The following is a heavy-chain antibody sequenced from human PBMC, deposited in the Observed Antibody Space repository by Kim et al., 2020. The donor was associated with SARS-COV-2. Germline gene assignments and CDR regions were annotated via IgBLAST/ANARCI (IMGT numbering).Heavy chain of an antibody. V-gene: IGHV1-24*01. D-gene: IGHD3-22*01. CDR1: GYTLTQLS. J-gene: IGHJ6*02. CDR2: FDPEDGET. CDR3: ATAYYDSSGIYYYYGMDV. Sequence: ASVKVSCKVSGYTLTQLSMHWVRQAPGKGLEWMGGFDPEDGETIYAQKFQGRVTMTEDTSTDTAYMELSSLRSEDTAVYYCATAYYDSSGIYYYYGMDVWGQGTTVTVSS.